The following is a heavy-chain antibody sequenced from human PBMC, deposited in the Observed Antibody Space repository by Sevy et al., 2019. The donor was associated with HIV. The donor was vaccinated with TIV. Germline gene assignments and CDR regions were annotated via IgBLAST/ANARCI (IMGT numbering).Heavy chain of an antibody. Sequence: ASVKVSCKASGYTFTSYGISWVRQAPGQGLEWMGWISAYNGNTNYAQMLQGRVTMATDTSTSTAYMELRSLRSDDTAVYYCARDRGYYYDSSGYYQFNWFDPWGQGTLVTVSS. CDR2: ISAYNGNT. CDR3: ARDRGYYYDSSGYYQFNWFDP. CDR1: GYTFTSYG. J-gene: IGHJ5*02. D-gene: IGHD3-22*01. V-gene: IGHV1-18*01.